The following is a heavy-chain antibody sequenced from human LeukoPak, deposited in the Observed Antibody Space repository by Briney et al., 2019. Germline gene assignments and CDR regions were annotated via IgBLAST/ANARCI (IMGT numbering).Heavy chain of an antibody. CDR3: ARVTYGATTNNYYFYHMDV. J-gene: IGHJ6*03. CDR2: ISWNSGSI. CDR1: GFNFDDYA. V-gene: IGHV3-9*01. D-gene: IGHD5-24*01. Sequence: PGGSLRLSCAVSGFNFDDYAMHWVRQAPGRGLEWVSGISWNSGSIGYADSVKGRFTISRDNAKNSLYLQMTSLRVEDTAVYYCARVTYGATTNNYYFYHMDVWGKGTSVTVSS.